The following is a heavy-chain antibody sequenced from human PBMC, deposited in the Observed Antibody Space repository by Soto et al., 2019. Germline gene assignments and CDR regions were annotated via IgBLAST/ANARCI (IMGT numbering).Heavy chain of an antibody. Sequence: SETLSLTCTISGGSISSFNYYWSWIRQPPGKGLEWIGYIYYSGSTYYNPSLKSRVTMSVDTSKNQFSLKLRSVTAADTAVYYCARVFYYNNSSGYYRYCDYWGQGTPVTVS. D-gene: IGHD3-22*01. V-gene: IGHV4-30-4*01. J-gene: IGHJ4*02. CDR1: GGSISSFNYY. CDR2: IYYSGST. CDR3: ARVFYYNNSSGYYRYCDY.